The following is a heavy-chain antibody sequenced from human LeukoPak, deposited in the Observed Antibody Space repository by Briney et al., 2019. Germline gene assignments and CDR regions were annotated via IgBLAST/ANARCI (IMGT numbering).Heavy chain of an antibody. J-gene: IGHJ6*02. D-gene: IGHD3-9*01. CDR2: ICDSGST. V-gene: IGHV4-59*01. Sequence: MPSETLSLTCTVSGVSMSSYSWSWIRQSPEKGLEWIGYICDSGSTTYNPSLKSRVTILVDTSQKQFSLKLGSVTAADTAMYYCVRGRSVTGVFRWGPKRNSHYSMDVWGQGTTVTVSS. CDR1: GVSMSSYS. CDR3: VRGRSVTGVFRWGPKRNSHYSMDV.